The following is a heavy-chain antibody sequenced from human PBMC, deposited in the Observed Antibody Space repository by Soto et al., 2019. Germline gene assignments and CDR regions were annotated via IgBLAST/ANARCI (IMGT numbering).Heavy chain of an antibody. J-gene: IGHJ4*02. CDR3: ARGAAVAGFDF. CDR2: IYSGGNT. Sequence: EVQLVESGGGLIQPGGSLRLSCAASGFTVSSRYMNWVRQAPGKGLEWVSVIYSGGNTYYADSVKGRFTISRDNSKSTLYLQMNSLRAEDTAVYYCARGAAVAGFDFWGQGTLVTVSS. V-gene: IGHV3-53*01. CDR1: GFTVSSRY. D-gene: IGHD6-19*01.